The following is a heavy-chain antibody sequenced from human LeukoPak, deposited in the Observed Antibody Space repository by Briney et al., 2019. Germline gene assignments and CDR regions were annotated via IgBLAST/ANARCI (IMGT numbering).Heavy chain of an antibody. V-gene: IGHV5-51*01. CDR1: YW. Sequence: YWIGWVRQMPGNGLEWMGIIYPGDSDTRYSPSFQGQVTISADKSISTAYLQWSSLKASDTAMYYCARGNYAGVDKNWFDPWGQGTLVTVSS. J-gene: IGHJ5*02. D-gene: IGHD3-10*01. CDR2: IYPGDSDT. CDR3: ARGNYAGVDKNWFDP.